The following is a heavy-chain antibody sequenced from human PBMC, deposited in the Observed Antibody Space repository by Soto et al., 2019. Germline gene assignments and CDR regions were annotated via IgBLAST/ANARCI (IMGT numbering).Heavy chain of an antibody. CDR1: GFTFSSYA. CDR2: ISGSGGST. J-gene: IGHJ5*02. Sequence: PGGSLRLSCAASGFTFSSYAMSWVRQAPGKGLEWVSAISGSGGSTYYADSVKGQFTISRDNSKNTLYLQMNSLRAEDTAVYYCARAFDIVVVVAADLNWFDPWGQGTLVTVSS. CDR3: ARAFDIVVVVAADLNWFDP. D-gene: IGHD2-15*01. V-gene: IGHV3-23*01.